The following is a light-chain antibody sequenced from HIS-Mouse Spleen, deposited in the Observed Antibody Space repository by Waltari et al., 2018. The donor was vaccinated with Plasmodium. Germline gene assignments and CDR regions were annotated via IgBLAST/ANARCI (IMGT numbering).Light chain of an antibody. Sequence: QSVLTQPPSVSGAPGQRVTISCTGSSSNIGAGYDVHWYQQLPGTAPKLLIYGNSNRPSGAPDRFSGSKSGTSASLAVTGLQAEDEADYYCQCYDSSLSGWVFGGGTKLTVL. V-gene: IGLV1-40*01. CDR2: GNS. CDR3: QCYDSSLSGWV. J-gene: IGLJ3*02. CDR1: SSNIGAGYD.